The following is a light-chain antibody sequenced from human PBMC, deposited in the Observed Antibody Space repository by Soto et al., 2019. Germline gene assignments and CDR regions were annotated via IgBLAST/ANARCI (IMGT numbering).Light chain of an antibody. CDR2: DVS. CDR3: SSCTSSNTFV. J-gene: IGLJ1*01. Sequence: QSVLTQPASVSGSPGQSITISCTGTSSDVGSNNCASWYQQHPCKAPKLMIYDVSNRPSGVSYRFSGSKSGNTASLTISGLQAEDEADYYCSSCTSSNTFVFGTGTKVTVL. V-gene: IGLV2-14*03. CDR1: SSDVGSNNC.